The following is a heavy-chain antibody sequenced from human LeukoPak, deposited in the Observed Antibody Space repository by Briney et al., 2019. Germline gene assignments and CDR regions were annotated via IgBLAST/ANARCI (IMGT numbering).Heavy chain of an antibody. J-gene: IGHJ4*02. CDR1: GASISSSSYY. D-gene: IGHD5-18*01. CDR3: ARLRGYTSGNPGY. CDR2: IYYNGDT. Sequence: PSETLSLTCTVSGASISSSSYYWGWIRQPPGKGLEWIGSIYYNGDTYYNSSLKSRLTISVDTSKNQFTLKLGSMTAADTALYYCARLRGYTSGNPGYWGQGSLVTVSS. V-gene: IGHV4-39*01.